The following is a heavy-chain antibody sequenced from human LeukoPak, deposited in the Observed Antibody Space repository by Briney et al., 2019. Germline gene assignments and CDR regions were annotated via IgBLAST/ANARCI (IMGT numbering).Heavy chain of an antibody. CDR3: ARLGGSGGMIVVVSAFDI. Sequence: GESLKISCKISGYILTNNWIGWVRQVPGKGLEWMGLIYPGNSDTKYSPSFQGQVTFSVDKSISTAYLHWSSLKASDTAMYYCARLGGSGGMIVVVSAFDIWGQGTMVTVSS. V-gene: IGHV5-51*01. CDR1: GYILTNNW. D-gene: IGHD3-22*01. J-gene: IGHJ3*02. CDR2: IYPGNSDT.